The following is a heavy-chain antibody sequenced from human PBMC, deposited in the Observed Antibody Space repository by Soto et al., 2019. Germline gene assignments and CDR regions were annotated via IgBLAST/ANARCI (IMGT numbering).Heavy chain of an antibody. CDR3: ARLDSSGWRKNYYYGMDV. J-gene: IGHJ6*02. CDR1: GYSFTSFW. CDR2: IDPSDSYT. V-gene: IGHV5-10-1*01. Sequence: GEALKISCKDSGYSFTSFWVSWVRQMPGKGLEWMGRIDPSDSYTNYSPSFQGHVTVSADKSINTAYLQWSSLKASDTAMYYCARLDSSGWRKNYYYGMDVWGQGTTVTVSS. D-gene: IGHD6-19*01.